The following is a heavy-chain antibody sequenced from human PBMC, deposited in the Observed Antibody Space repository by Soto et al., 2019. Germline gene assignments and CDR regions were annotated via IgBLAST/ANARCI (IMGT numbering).Heavy chain of an antibody. CDR3: AGSGRGHNYYYYGMDV. V-gene: IGHV1-69*06. D-gene: IGHD2-21*01. Sequence: SVKVSCTASGGTFSSYAISWVRQAPGQGLEVMGGIIPIFVTANYAQKXQGRXTXXPDKSTSTAYMELSSLRSEDTAVYYCAGSGRGHNYYYYGMDVWGQGTTVTVSS. CDR1: GGTFSSYA. CDR2: IIPIFVTA. J-gene: IGHJ6*02.